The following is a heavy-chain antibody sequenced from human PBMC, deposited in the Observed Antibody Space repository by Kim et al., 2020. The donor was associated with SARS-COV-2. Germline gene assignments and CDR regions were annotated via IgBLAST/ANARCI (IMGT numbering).Heavy chain of an antibody. J-gene: IGHJ6*02. CDR3: ARSEGVWVVATISHYGMDV. CDR1: GGSISSGSYY. V-gene: IGHV4-61*02. D-gene: IGHD5-12*01. Sequence: SETLSLTCTVSGGSISSGSYYWSWIRQPAGKGLEWIGRIYTSGSTNYNPSLKSRVTISVDTSKNQFSLKLSSVTAADTAVYYCARSEGVWVVATISHYGMDVWGQGTTVTVSS. CDR2: IYTSGST.